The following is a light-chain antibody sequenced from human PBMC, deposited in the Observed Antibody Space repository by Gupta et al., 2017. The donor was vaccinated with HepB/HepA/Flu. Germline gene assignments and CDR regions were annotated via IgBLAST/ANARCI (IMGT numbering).Light chain of an antibody. CDR1: SSNIGSNP. V-gene: IGLV1-44*01. CDR3: AAWDDSLNGQLV. Sequence: QSVLSQPPSASGTPGHRVTISCSGRSSNIGSNPVNWYQQLPGKDPKVVIYSNDQRPLGVPDRFSGSKSGTSASLAISGLQSEDEADYYCAAWDDSLNGQLVFGGGTRLTVL. J-gene: IGLJ2*01. CDR2: SND.